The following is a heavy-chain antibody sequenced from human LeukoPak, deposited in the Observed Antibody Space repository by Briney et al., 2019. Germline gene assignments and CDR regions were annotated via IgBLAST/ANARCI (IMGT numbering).Heavy chain of an antibody. CDR2: IRPSGRST. D-gene: IGHD6-13*01. Sequence: GPSVKLSCRSSVYTFTSHYMHCVRHAPGQGLEWVVIIRPSGRSTSYTKKFQGRVAMTRDTSTSTVYMALSSLRSEDTAVYYCARDSGMKQQLDYFDYWGQGTLFTVSS. J-gene: IGHJ4*02. CDR3: ARDSGMKQQLDYFDY. CDR1: VYTFTSHY. V-gene: IGHV1-46*01.